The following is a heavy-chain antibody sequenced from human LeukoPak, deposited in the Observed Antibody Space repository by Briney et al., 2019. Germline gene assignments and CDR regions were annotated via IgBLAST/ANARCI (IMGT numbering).Heavy chain of an antibody. D-gene: IGHD3-10*01. V-gene: IGHV4-59*01. CDR2: IYYSGST. Sequence: SETLSLTCTVSGGSISSYYWSWIRQPPGKGLEWIGYIYYSGSTNYNPSLKSRVTISVDTSKNQFSLKLSSVTAADTAVYYCAMFRITMVRGVLSAWFDPWDQGALVTVSS. CDR1: GGSISSYY. J-gene: IGHJ5*02. CDR3: AMFRITMVRGVLSAWFDP.